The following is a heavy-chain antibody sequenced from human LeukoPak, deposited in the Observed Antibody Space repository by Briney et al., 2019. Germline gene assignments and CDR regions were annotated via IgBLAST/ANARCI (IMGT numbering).Heavy chain of an antibody. Sequence: SETLSLTCTVSGGSISNYYWSWIRQPAGKGLEWIGRIYSSGSTDHNPSLRSRVTMSLDTSKNQFSLKLSSVTAADTAVYYCARVGSDGSYFDYWGQGTLVTVSS. D-gene: IGHD1-26*01. CDR1: GGSISNYY. CDR2: IYSSGST. V-gene: IGHV4-4*07. J-gene: IGHJ4*02. CDR3: ARVGSDGSYFDY.